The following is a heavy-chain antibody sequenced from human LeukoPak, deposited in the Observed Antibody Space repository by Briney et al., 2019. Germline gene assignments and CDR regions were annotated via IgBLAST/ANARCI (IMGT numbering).Heavy chain of an antibody. CDR2: ISSSSSYI. V-gene: IGHV3-21*01. CDR3: ARDGPADTDY. D-gene: IGHD6-25*01. J-gene: IGHJ4*02. CDR1: GLTFSTSG. Sequence: PGGSLRLSCTASGLTFSTSGFNWVRQAPGKGLEWVASISSSSSYIYYADSVKGRFAISRDNAKNSLYLQMNSLRAEDTAVYYCARDGPADTDYWGQGTLVTVSS.